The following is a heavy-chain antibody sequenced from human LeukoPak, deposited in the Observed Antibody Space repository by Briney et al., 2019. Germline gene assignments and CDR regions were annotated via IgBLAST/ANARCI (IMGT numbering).Heavy chain of an antibody. CDR3: AKDSSVPYGITD. D-gene: IGHD1/OR15-1a*01. V-gene: IGHV3-23*01. CDR1: GFTFSKYA. Sequence: GGPLGLSCAASGFTFSKYAMSWVRQAPGKGLEWVSAISPSDGNTFYSASVKGRFTISRDNSRNTLSLQMNSLRAEDTALYYCAKDSSVPYGITDWGQGTLVTVSS. J-gene: IGHJ4*02. CDR2: ISPSDGNT.